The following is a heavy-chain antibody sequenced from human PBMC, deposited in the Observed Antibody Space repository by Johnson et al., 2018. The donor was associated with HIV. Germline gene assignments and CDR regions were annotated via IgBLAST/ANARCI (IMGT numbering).Heavy chain of an antibody. V-gene: IGHV3-20*04. CDR2: INWKGGSM. Sequence: VQLVESGGGVVRPGESLRLSCATSGFNFDEYGMSWVRQAPGKGPEWVAGINWKGGSMGYADSVKGRFTVSRDNANNSLYLQMNSLRAEDTALCYCARDWDYYDSSGYYYAVMVDAFDIWGQGT. J-gene: IGHJ3*02. D-gene: IGHD3-22*01. CDR1: GFNFDEYG. CDR3: ARDWDYYDSSGYYYAVMVDAFDI.